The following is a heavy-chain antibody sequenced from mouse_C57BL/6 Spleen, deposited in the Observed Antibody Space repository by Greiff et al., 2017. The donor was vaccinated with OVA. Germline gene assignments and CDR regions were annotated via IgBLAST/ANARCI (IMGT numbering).Heavy chain of an antibody. CDR2: IYPGDGDT. Sequence: QVQLQQSGAELVKPGASVKISCKASGYAFSRYWMNWVKQRPGKGLEWIGQIYPGDGDTNYNGKFKGKATLTADKSSSTAYMQLSSLTSEDSAVYFCARSSYGYFDVWGTGTTVTVSS. CDR1: GYAFSRYW. CDR3: ARSSYGYFDV. J-gene: IGHJ1*03. V-gene: IGHV1-80*01.